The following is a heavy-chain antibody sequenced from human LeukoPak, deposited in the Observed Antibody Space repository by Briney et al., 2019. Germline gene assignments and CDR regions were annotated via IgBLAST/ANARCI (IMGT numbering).Heavy chain of an antibody. J-gene: IGHJ6*03. CDR3: ARVKYGDYYYYYMDV. Sequence: SETLSLTCTVSGGSISSYYWSWIRQPPGKGLEWIGYIYYSGSTNYNPSLKGRVTISVDTSKNQFSLKLSSVTAADTAVYYCARVKYGDYYYYYMDVWGKGTTVTVSS. V-gene: IGHV4-59*01. CDR2: IYYSGST. CDR1: GGSISSYY. D-gene: IGHD4-17*01.